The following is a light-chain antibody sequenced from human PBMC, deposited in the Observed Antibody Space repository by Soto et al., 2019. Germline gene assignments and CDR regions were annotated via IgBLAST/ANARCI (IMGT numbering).Light chain of an antibody. CDR1: QTVSSN. CDR3: HQYNNWPLT. CDR2: GAS. J-gene: IGKJ4*01. V-gene: IGKV3-15*01. Sequence: EIGMTQSPATLSVSPGEGATRACRASQTVSSNLAWYQQKPGQAPRLLIYGASTRATGIPARFSGSGSGTEFTLTISSLQSEDFAVYYCHQYNNWPLTFGGGTKVEIK.